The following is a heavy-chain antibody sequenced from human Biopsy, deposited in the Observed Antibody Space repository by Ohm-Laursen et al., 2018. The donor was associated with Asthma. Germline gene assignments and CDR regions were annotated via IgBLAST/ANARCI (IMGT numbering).Heavy chain of an antibody. CDR2: ISSDGSQK. Sequence: SLRLSCSASGFTFSRYAIHWVRQAPGKGLEWVALISSDGSQKYNADSVKGRFSVSRDASKNTLYLRLESLTSEDTAVYYCAKDQYGSSWYIDYWGRGTLVTVSS. D-gene: IGHD6-13*01. J-gene: IGHJ4*02. CDR1: GFTFSRYA. CDR3: AKDQYGSSWYIDY. V-gene: IGHV3-30*18.